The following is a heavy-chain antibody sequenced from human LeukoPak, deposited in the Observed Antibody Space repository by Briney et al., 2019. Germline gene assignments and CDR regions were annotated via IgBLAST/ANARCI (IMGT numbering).Heavy chain of an antibody. CDR2: IYYSGST. J-gene: IGHJ6*04. D-gene: IGHD2-2*01. V-gene: IGHV4-59*01. CDR3: ARGVRSTSWGYYYGTDV. CDR1: GRPISSYY. Sequence: SETLSLTCTVSGRPISSYYWSWIRQPPAKGLEWIGYIYYSGSTNYNPSLKSRVTISVDTSKNQFSLKLSSVTAADTAVYYCARGVRSTSWGYYYGTDVWGKGTTVTVSS.